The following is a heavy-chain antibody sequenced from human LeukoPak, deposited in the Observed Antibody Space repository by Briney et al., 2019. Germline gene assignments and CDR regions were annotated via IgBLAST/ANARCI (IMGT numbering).Heavy chain of an antibody. CDR1: GFTFSDYY. D-gene: IGHD3-10*02. Sequence: GGSLRLSCAASGFTFSDYYMNWIRQAPGKGLECVSYVSSSGSTIYYADSVKGRFTISRDNAKNSLYLQMNSLRAEDTAVYYCAELGITMIGGVWGKGTTVTISS. CDR2: VSSSGSTI. J-gene: IGHJ6*04. CDR3: AELGITMIGGV. V-gene: IGHV3-11*04.